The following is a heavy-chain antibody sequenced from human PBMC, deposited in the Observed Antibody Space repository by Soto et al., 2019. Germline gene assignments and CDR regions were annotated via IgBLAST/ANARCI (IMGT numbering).Heavy chain of an antibody. CDR3: AASYGSGFRAFDY. CDR1: GDTFSFYT. J-gene: IGHJ4*02. Sequence: QVQLVQYGTEVKKPGSSVKVSCKASGDTFSFYTINWVRQATGLRLEWVGRINPIVSMSNYAQKFQGRVSMTADKSTSTAYMELRRVRSDDTAMYFCAASYGSGFRAFDYWGQGALVIVSS. V-gene: IGHV1-69*02. D-gene: IGHD3-10*01. CDR2: INPIVSMS.